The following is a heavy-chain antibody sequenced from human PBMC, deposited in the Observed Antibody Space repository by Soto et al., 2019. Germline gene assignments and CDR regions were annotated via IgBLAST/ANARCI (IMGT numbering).Heavy chain of an antibody. CDR2: ISAYNGNT. CDR1: GYTFTSYG. D-gene: IGHD2-2*01. J-gene: IGHJ4*02. CDR3: AILLGDCSSTSCLDY. Sequence: SSVKVSCKASGYTFTSYGISWVRQAPGQGLEWMGWISAYNGNTNYAQKLQGRVTMTTDTSTSTAYMELRSLRSDDTAVYYCAILLGDCSSTSCLDYWGQGTLVTVSS. V-gene: IGHV1-18*01.